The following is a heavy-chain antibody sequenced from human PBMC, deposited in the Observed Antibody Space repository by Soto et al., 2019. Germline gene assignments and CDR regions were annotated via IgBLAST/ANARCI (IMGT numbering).Heavy chain of an antibody. Sequence: PSVKVSCKASGGTFSSYAISWVRQAPGQGLEWMGGIIPIFGTANYAQKFQGRVTITADESTSTAYMELSSLRSEDTAVYYCARINVDIVATNGWFDPWGQGTLVTVSS. D-gene: IGHD5-12*01. CDR1: GGTFSSYA. J-gene: IGHJ5*02. CDR3: ARINVDIVATNGWFDP. CDR2: IIPIFGTA. V-gene: IGHV1-69*13.